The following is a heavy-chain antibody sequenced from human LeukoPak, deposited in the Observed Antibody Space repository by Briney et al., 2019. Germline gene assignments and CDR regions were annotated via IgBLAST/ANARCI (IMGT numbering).Heavy chain of an antibody. CDR2: INPSGGST. CDR3: ATLGDVLRLFPLISLDGMDV. Sequence: ASVKVSCKASGYTFTSYYMHWVRQAPGQGLEWMGGINPSGGSTSYAQKFQGRLTMTRDTSTSTVYMELSSLRSEDTAVYYCATLGDVLRLFPLISLDGMDVWGQGTTVTVSS. CDR1: GYTFTSYY. J-gene: IGHJ6*02. D-gene: IGHD3-3*01. V-gene: IGHV1-46*01.